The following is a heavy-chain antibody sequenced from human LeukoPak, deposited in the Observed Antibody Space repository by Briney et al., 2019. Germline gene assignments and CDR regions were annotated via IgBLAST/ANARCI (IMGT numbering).Heavy chain of an antibody. Sequence: SETLSLTCTVSGGSISSGSYYWSWIRQPAGKGLEWIGRIYTSGSTNYNPSLKSRVTISVDTSKNQFSLKLSSVTAADTAVYYCARHKRNYYDSSSYYYGMDVWGQGTTVTVSS. V-gene: IGHV4-61*02. CDR2: IYTSGST. D-gene: IGHD3-22*01. CDR1: GGSISSGSYY. CDR3: ARHKRNYYDSSSYYYGMDV. J-gene: IGHJ6*02.